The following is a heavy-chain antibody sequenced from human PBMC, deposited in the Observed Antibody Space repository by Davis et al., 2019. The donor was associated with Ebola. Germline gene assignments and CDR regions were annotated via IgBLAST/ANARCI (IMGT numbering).Heavy chain of an antibody. J-gene: IGHJ3*02. CDR3: AREGGRYYDSSGYVFDI. CDR1: GYRFTSYY. CDR2: INPITGGT. V-gene: IGHV1-46*01. Sequence: ASVKVSRKASGYRFTSYYMHWVRQAPGQGLEWMGIINPITGGTSYAQNFQVRVNMTRETSTSTVYLELSSLRSEETAVDYCAREGGRYYDSSGYVFDIWGQGTMVKVAS. D-gene: IGHD3-22*01.